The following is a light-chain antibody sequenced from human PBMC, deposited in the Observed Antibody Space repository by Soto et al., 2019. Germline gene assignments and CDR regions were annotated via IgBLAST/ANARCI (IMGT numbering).Light chain of an antibody. V-gene: IGLV4-69*01. CDR1: SGHSSYV. CDR3: QTWDTGIQV. J-gene: IGLJ2*01. Sequence: QLVLTQSPSASASLGASVKLTCTLSSGHSSYVIAWHQQQAEKGPRFLMSLYSDGSHNKGDGIPARFSGSSSGAERYLTISSLQSEDEAEYYCQTWDTGIQVFGGGTKLTVL. CDR2: LYSDGSH.